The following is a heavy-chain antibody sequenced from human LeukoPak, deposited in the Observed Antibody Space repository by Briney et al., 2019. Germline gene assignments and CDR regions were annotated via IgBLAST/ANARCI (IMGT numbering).Heavy chain of an antibody. D-gene: IGHD2-8*01. V-gene: IGHV3-23*01. CDR1: GFTFSSYS. CDR3: AKDLSPGVY. CDR2: ISGGDGST. Sequence: GGSLRLSCAASGFTFSSYSMSWVRQAPGKGLEWVSAISGGDGSTYYADSVKGRFTISRDNSKNTLYLQMSSLRAEDTAVYYCAKDLSPGVYWGQGTLVTVSS. J-gene: IGHJ4*02.